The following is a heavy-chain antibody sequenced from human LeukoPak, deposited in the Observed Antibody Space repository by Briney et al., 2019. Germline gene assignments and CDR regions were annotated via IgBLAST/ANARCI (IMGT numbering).Heavy chain of an antibody. CDR3: ARGAPGSYCSGGSCPYFDY. CDR2: VNLNSGHT. V-gene: IGHV1-8*01. CDR1: GYTFTSYD. J-gene: IGHJ4*02. Sequence: ASVKVSCKASGYTFTSYDINWVRQAPAQGLESMGWVNLNSGHTGYAQKFQGRVTMTRNTSITTAYMELSSLTSEDTAVYYCARGAPGSYCSGGSCPYFDYWGQGTLVSVSS. D-gene: IGHD2-15*01.